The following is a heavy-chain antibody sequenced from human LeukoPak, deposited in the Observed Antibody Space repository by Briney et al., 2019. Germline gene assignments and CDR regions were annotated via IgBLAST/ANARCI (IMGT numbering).Heavy chain of an antibody. J-gene: IGHJ5*02. CDR2: INPNSGGT. CDR3: ASQLPSQYFDWLTYNWFDP. V-gene: IGHV1-2*02. CDR1: GYTFTGYY. Sequence: ASVKVSCTASGYTFTGYYIHWVRQAPGQGLEWMGWINPNSGGTNYAQKFPGRVTMTRDTSISTTYMDMSKLTSDHKAVYYCASQLPSQYFDWLTYNWFDPWGQGTVVTVTS. D-gene: IGHD3-9*01.